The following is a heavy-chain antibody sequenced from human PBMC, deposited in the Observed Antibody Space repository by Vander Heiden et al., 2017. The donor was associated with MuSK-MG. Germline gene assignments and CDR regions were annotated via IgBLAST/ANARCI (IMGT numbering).Heavy chain of an antibody. J-gene: IGHJ4*02. V-gene: IGHV4-34*01. CDR3: ARGPYLTTVTTRTLDY. CDR2: INHRGTV. CDR1: GGPFSFYF. Sequence: QVQLQQWGAGLLKPAETLSLTCAVSGGPFSFYFWSWIRQTPGKGLEWIGEINHRGTVNSNPSLRDRVTISIDTSKNQFSLNMSSVTAADTAIYYCARGPYLTTVTTRTLDYWGQGAQVTVSS. D-gene: IGHD4-17*01.